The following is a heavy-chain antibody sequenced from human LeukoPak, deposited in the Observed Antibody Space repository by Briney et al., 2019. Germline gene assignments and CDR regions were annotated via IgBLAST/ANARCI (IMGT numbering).Heavy chain of an antibody. D-gene: IGHD5-18*01. J-gene: IGHJ4*02. CDR2: IYSGGST. V-gene: IGHV3-53*01. CDR1: GFDVSSNY. Sequence: GMSLRLSCAASGFDVSSNYMSWVRQAPGKGLEWVSIIYSGGSTYYADSVKGRFSISRDSSKNTLYLQMNGLRAEDTAVYYCASGLRGVWIQLSGPDYWGQGTLVTVSS. CDR3: ASGLRGVWIQLSGPDY.